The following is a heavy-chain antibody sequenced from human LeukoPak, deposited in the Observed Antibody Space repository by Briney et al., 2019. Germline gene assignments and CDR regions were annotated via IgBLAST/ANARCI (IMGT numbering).Heavy chain of an antibody. J-gene: IGHJ4*02. CDR2: IYHAGST. Sequence: SETLSLTCTVSGGSISSYYWSWIRQPPGKGLEWIGYIYHAGSTSYSPSLKSRVTISADTSQNQFSLTLSSVTAADTAVYYCASRKLGNDYWGQGTLVTVSS. V-gene: IGHV4-59*01. CDR3: ASRKLGNDY. D-gene: IGHD7-27*01. CDR1: GGSISSYY.